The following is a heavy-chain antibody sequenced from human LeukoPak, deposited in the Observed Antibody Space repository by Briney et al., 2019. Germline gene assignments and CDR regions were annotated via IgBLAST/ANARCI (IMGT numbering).Heavy chain of an antibody. Sequence: QPGRSLRLSCAASGFTFTSHAMSWVRQAPGKGLEWVSTISGGGGVTYYTASVKGRFTISRDNSKNTLYVQMNSLRAEDTAVYYCARMQSIGTPYYGMDVWGQGTMVTVSS. J-gene: IGHJ6*02. V-gene: IGHV3-23*01. CDR3: ARMQSIGTPYYGMDV. CDR2: ISGGGGVT. D-gene: IGHD6-13*01. CDR1: GFTFTSHA.